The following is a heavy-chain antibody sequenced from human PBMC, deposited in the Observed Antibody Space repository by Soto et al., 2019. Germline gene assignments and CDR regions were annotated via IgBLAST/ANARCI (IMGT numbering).Heavy chain of an antibody. J-gene: IGHJ6*03. CDR1: SGSISSSNW. Sequence: PSETLSLTCAVSSGSISSSNWWSWVRQPPGKGLEWIGEIYHSGSTNYNPSLKSRVTISVDKSKNQFSLKLSSVTAADTAVYYCARARREITMVRGAPRPLYYYYYMDVWGKGTTVTVSS. V-gene: IGHV4-4*02. CDR2: IYHSGST. CDR3: ARARREITMVRGAPRPLYYYYYMDV. D-gene: IGHD3-10*01.